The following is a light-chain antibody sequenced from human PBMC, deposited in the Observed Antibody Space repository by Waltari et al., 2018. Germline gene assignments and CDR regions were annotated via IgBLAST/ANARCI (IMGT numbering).Light chain of an antibody. CDR2: DAS. Sequence: IVLTQSPATLSLSPGERATPSCRASQTVSTYLAWFQQKPGQAPRLLIYDASNRAPGIPARFSGSGSGTDFSLTISSLEPEDFAVYYCLQRSLWPWTFGQGTKVAVK. CDR3: LQRSLWPWT. V-gene: IGKV3-11*01. J-gene: IGKJ1*01. CDR1: QTVSTY.